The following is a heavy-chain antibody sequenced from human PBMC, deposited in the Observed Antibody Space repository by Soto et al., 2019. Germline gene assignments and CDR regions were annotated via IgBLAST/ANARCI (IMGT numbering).Heavy chain of an antibody. Sequence: GGSLRLSCAASGFTFSSYWMSWVRQAPGKGLEWVANIKQDGSEKYYVDSVKGRFTISRDNAKNSLYLQMNSLRAEDTAVYYCARDLHSSSWYTVDYYFYGIVVWGQGPTITVSS. CDR1: GFTFSSYW. V-gene: IGHV3-7*01. D-gene: IGHD6-13*01. J-gene: IGHJ6*02. CDR2: IKQDGSEK. CDR3: ARDLHSSSWYTVDYYFYGIVV.